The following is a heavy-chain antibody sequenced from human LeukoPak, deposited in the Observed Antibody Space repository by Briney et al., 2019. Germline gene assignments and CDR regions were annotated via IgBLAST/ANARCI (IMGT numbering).Heavy chain of an antibody. D-gene: IGHD3-16*02. CDR3: ARGFELITFGGAIGKLNWFDS. Sequence: GGSLRLSCATSGFTFSNFAMSWVRQAPGKGLEWVSGISDSGDATQYANSVKGRFTISRDSSKNTLFLQMYSLRAEDTAVYYCARGFELITFGGAIGKLNWFDSWGQGTLVTVSS. J-gene: IGHJ5*01. CDR2: ISDSGDAT. V-gene: IGHV3-23*01. CDR1: GFTFSNFA.